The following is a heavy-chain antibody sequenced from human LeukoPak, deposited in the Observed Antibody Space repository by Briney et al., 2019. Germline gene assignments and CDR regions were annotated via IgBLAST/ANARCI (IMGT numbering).Heavy chain of an antibody. J-gene: IGHJ6*02. V-gene: IGHV3-23*01. CDR3: AKVSGGGLYYDGMDV. Sequence: GGSLRLSCAASGFTFSSSAMSWVRQVPGKGLEWVSDISASGGSTSYADSVRGRFTISRDNSKNTLYVQMNSLRDEDTAVYYCAKVSGGGLYYDGMDVWGQGTTVTVSS. CDR1: GFTFSSSA. D-gene: IGHD1-14*01. CDR2: ISASGGST.